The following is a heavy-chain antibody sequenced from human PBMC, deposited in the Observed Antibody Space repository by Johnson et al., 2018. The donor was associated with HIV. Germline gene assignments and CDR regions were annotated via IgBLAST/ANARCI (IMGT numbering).Heavy chain of an antibody. D-gene: IGHD6-19*01. J-gene: IGHJ3*02. V-gene: IGHV3-15*01. CDR1: GFTFSNAW. CDR3: TTDSGWVPLEAFDI. Sequence: VQLVESGGGLVKPVGSLRLSCAASGFTFSNAWMSWVRQAPGKGLEWVGRVKSKTDGGTTDYTAPVKGRFTISRDDSNNTLYLQMNSLKTEDTAVYYCTTDSGWVPLEAFDIWGQGTMVTVSS. CDR2: VKSKTDGGTT.